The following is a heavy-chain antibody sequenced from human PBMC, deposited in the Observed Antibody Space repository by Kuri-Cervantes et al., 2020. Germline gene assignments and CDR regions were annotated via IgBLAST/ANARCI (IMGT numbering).Heavy chain of an antibody. Sequence: ASVKVSCKASGYTFTSYGISWVRQAPGQGLEWMGWINADNGHTKYSQKFQGRLTITRDTSANTAYMELTSLRYEDAAVYYCARVWAGAGITLVPFDIWGQGTMVTVSS. CDR3: ARVWAGAGITLVPFDI. V-gene: IGHV1-3*01. CDR1: GYTFTSYG. CDR2: INADNGHT. D-gene: IGHD3-10*01. J-gene: IGHJ3*02.